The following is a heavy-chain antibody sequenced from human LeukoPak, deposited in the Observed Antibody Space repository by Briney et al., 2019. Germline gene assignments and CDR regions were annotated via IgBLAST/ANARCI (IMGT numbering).Heavy chain of an antibody. D-gene: IGHD2/OR15-2a*01. J-gene: IGHJ2*01. CDR2: IYGADNT. CDR3: ARAPSGENYFPWYFDL. CDR1: GLTVNNNY. Sequence: GGSLRLSCEVSGLTVNNNYMSWVRQAPGKGLECVSVIYGADNTYYADSMKGRFTVSRDSAKNSLYLQMNSLRADDTAVYYCARAPSGENYFPWYFDLWGRGTLVTVSS. V-gene: IGHV3-53*01.